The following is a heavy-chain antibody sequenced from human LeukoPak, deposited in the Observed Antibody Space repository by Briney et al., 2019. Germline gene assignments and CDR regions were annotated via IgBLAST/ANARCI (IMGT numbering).Heavy chain of an antibody. Sequence: GGSLRLSCAASGFTVSSNYMSWVRQAPGKGLEWVSVISGSGGSTYYADSVKGRFTISRDNSKNTLYLQMNSLRAEDTAVYYCATQGVYDILTGYYPNYFDYWGQGTLVTVSS. CDR3: ATQGVYDILTGYYPNYFDY. CDR2: ISGSGGST. D-gene: IGHD3-9*01. V-gene: IGHV3-23*01. J-gene: IGHJ4*02. CDR1: GFTVSSNY.